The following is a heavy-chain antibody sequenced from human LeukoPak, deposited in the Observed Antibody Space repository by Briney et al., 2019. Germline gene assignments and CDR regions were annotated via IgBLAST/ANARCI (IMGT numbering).Heavy chain of an antibody. D-gene: IGHD3-16*01. Sequence: PSETLSLACTVSGGSISSSSHYWGWIRQPPGKGLEWIGGIYYSGSTYYNPSLKSRVNISVDTSKNQFSLKLSSVTAADTAVYYCARADRLGAALLASFDYWGQGTLVTVSS. V-gene: IGHV4-39*07. CDR3: ARADRLGAALLASFDY. CDR2: IYYSGST. CDR1: GGSISSSSHY. J-gene: IGHJ4*02.